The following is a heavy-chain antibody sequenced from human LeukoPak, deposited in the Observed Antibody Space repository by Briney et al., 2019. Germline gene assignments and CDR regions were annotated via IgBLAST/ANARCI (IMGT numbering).Heavy chain of an antibody. D-gene: IGHD4-17*01. J-gene: IGHJ4*02. CDR2: IKQDESEK. Sequence: PGGSLRLSCAASGFTFSSYWMSWVRQAPGKGLEWVANIKQDESEKYYVDSVKGRFSISRDNARNSLYLQINSLRAEDTAVYHCARGNDYGDHVGIYFDSWGQGTLATVSS. CDR1: GFTFSSYW. V-gene: IGHV3-7*03. CDR3: ARGNDYGDHVGIYFDS.